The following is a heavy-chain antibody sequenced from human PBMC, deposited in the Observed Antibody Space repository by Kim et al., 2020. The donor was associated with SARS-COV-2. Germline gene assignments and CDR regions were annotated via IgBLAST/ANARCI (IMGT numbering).Heavy chain of an antibody. CDR3: ARLATIRVGAFDI. CDR2: INHSGST. D-gene: IGHD5-12*01. V-gene: IGHV4-34*01. Sequence: SETLSLTCAVYGGSFSGYYWSWIRQPPGKGLEWIGEINHSGSTNYNPSLKSRVTISVDTSKNQFSLKLSSVTAADTAVYYCARLATIRVGAFDIWGQGTMVTVSS. CDR1: GGSFSGYY. J-gene: IGHJ3*02.